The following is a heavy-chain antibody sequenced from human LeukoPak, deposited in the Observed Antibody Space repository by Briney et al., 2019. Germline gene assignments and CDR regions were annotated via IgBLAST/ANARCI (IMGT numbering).Heavy chain of an antibody. Sequence: GGSLRLSRAPSGFTFDDYAMHCVRQAPGNGLEGASGISWNSGSIGYADSVKGRFTISRDNAKNSLYLQMNSLRAEDTALYYCAKDEAVAGPYYYYYYMDVWGKGTTVTVSS. CDR3: AKDEAVAGPYYYYYYMDV. D-gene: IGHD6-19*01. V-gene: IGHV3-9*01. CDR2: ISWNSGSI. CDR1: GFTFDDYA. J-gene: IGHJ6*03.